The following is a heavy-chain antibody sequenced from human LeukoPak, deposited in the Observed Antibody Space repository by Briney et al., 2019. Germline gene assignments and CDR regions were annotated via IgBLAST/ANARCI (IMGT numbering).Heavy chain of an antibody. Sequence: SVKVSCKASGGTFSSYAISWVRQAPGQGLEWMGGIIPIFGTANYAQKFQGRVTTTADESTSTAYMELSSLRSEDTAVYYCASFNACGGDCYSSPDYFDYWGQGTLVTVSS. D-gene: IGHD2-21*01. CDR1: GGTFSSYA. J-gene: IGHJ4*02. CDR3: ASFNACGGDCYSSPDYFDY. V-gene: IGHV1-69*13. CDR2: IIPIFGTA.